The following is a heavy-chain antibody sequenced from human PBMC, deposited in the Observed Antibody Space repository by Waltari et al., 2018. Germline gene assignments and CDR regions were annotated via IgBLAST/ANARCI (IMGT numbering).Heavy chain of an antibody. J-gene: IGHJ6*02. CDR1: GFTFSSYG. Sequence: QVQLVESGGGVVQPGRSLRLSCAASGFTFSSYGMHWVRQAPGKGLEWVSVIYSGGTTYYADSVKGRFTISRDNSKNTLYLQMNSLGAEDTAVYYCARDHIVAEDYYYGMDVWGQGTTVTVSS. D-gene: IGHD2-21*01. CDR2: IYSGGTT. CDR3: ARDHIVAEDYYYGMDV. V-gene: IGHV3-NL1*01.